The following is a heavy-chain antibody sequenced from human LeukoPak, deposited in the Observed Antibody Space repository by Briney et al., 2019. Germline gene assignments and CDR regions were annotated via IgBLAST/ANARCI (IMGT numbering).Heavy chain of an antibody. CDR3: ARDAGWGYYDL. CDR2: IDKHGNGK. CDR1: GFTFSTSW. V-gene: IGHV3-7*01. D-gene: IGHD1-26*01. J-gene: IGHJ4*02. Sequence: GGSLRLSCVACGFTFSTSWVTWVRQAPGTGLEWVANIDKHGNGKYYVDSVKGRFAISRDYASNSVFLQMDSLRAEDTSVYYCARDAGWGYYDLWGQGTPVTVSS.